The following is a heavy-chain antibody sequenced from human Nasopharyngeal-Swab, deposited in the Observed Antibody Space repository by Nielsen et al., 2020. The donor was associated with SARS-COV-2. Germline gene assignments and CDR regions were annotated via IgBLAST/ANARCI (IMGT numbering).Heavy chain of an antibody. CDR2: VNYTGST. J-gene: IGHJ6*02. Sequence: SETLSPTCAVSGGSISRYYWSWIRQPPGEGLEWIGYVNYTGSTNYNPSLKSRVTISVDTSKNHFSLRLSSVTAADTAVYFCARQRQYQLLTYSYYYGMDVWGQGTTVTVSS. CDR1: GGSISRYY. CDR3: ARQRQYQLLTYSYYYGMDV. D-gene: IGHD2-2*01. V-gene: IGHV4-59*08.